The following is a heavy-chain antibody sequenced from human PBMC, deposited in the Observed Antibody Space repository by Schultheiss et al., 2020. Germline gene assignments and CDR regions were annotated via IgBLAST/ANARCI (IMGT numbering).Heavy chain of an antibody. CDR1: GYTFTDYY. Sequence: ASVKVSCKSSGYTFTDYYMHWVRQAPGQGLEFMGWMNPNSLVTDYAQKFQGRVTMTRDTSISTAYMELSSLRSDDTAVYYCARERRYFDWYRDYYYYYGMDVWGQGTTVTVYS. D-gene: IGHD3-9*01. J-gene: IGHJ6*02. CDR3: ARERRYFDWYRDYYYYYGMDV. CDR2: MNPNSLVT. V-gene: IGHV1-2*02.